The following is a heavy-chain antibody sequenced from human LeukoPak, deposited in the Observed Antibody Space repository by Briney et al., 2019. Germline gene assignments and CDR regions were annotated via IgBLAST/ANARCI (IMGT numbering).Heavy chain of an antibody. J-gene: IGHJ4*02. CDR2: INHSGST. D-gene: IGHD3-3*01. CDR3: ARVDSISTIVWRGYSYFDY. CDR1: GVSFSGYY. Sequence: SETLSLTCAVYGVSFSGYYWSWVRQPPGKGLEGVWEINHSGSTNYNPSLKRRVTISVDTSKNQFFLKLSSVTAADTAVYYCARVDSISTIVWRGYSYFDYWGQGTLVTVSS. V-gene: IGHV4-34*01.